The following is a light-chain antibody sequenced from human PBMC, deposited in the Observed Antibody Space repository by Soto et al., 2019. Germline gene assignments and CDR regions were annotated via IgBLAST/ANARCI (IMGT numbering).Light chain of an antibody. CDR3: QQLIT. Sequence: EIVMTQSPATLSVSPGERATLSCRASQSVSSNLAWYQQKPGQAPRLLIYGASTRATGIPARFSGSGSGTEFTLTISSLQSEDFAVYYCQQLITFGPGTKVDIK. V-gene: IGKV3-15*01. J-gene: IGKJ3*01. CDR1: QSVSSN. CDR2: GAS.